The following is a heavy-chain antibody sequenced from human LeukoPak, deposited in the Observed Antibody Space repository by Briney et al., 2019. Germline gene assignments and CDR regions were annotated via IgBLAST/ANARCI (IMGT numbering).Heavy chain of an antibody. CDR1: GFTFSDYY. V-gene: IGHV3-11*01. CDR2: ISSSGSTI. J-gene: IGHJ6*02. CDR3: ARAELGYCSSTSCHLSYYYGMDV. Sequence: GGSLRLSCAASGFTFSDYYMSWIRQALGKGLEWVSYISSSGSTIYYADSVKGRFTISRDNAKNSLYLQMNSLRAEDTAVYYCARAELGYCSSTSCHLSYYYGMDVWGQGTTVTVSS. D-gene: IGHD2-2*01.